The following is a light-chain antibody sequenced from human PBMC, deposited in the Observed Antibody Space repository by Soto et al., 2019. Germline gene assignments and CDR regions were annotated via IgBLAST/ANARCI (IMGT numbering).Light chain of an antibody. V-gene: IGKV4-1*01. J-gene: IGKJ4*01. CDR1: QSVLYRSKNKNY. CDR2: WSS. Sequence: DIVMTQSPDSLAVSLGERATINCKSSQSVLYRSKNKNYLSWYQQRPGQPPKLLIYWSSTRESGVPDRFSGSGAWTDLTLTSSSLQAEDVAVYYWQQYGSNPLTGGGGTKVEI. CDR3: QQYGSNPLT.